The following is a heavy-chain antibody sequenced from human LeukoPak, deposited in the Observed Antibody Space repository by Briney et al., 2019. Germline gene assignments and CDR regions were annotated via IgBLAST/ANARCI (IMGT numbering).Heavy chain of an antibody. J-gene: IGHJ5*02. CDR2: ISTTSTYT. Sequence: GGSLRLSCAASGFTFSDYYMSYIRQAPGKGLEWVSYISTTSTYTDYADSVRGRFTISRDNAKNLLYLQMNSLRPEDTAVYYCARDWYCSSSICYTDRNWFDPWGQGTLVTASS. V-gene: IGHV3-11*05. D-gene: IGHD2-2*02. CDR1: GFTFSDYY. CDR3: ARDWYCSSSICYTDRNWFDP.